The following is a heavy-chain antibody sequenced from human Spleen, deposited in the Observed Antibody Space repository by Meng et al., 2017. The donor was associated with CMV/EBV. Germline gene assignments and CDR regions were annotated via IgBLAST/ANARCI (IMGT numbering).Heavy chain of an antibody. Sequence: GSLRLSCSVSGDSISSRNYYWGWVRQPPGKGLDCIATIYTTGSTYYNPSLKSRVTISVDTSKNQFSLKLSPVTAADTAVYYCARRKTVKQLVFTRPKYYGMDVWGQGTTVTVSS. D-gene: IGHD6-13*01. J-gene: IGHJ6*02. CDR2: IYTTGST. V-gene: IGHV4-39*07. CDR1: GDSISSRNYY. CDR3: ARRKTVKQLVFTRPKYYGMDV.